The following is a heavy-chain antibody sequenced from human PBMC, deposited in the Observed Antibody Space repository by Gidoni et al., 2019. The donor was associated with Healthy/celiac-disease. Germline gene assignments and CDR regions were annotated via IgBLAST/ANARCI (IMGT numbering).Heavy chain of an antibody. CDR2: IWYDGSNK. J-gene: IGHJ4*02. V-gene: IGHV3-33*01. CDR3: ARDSYGGNSLGYFDY. Sequence: QVQLVASGGGVVQPGRSLRLSCAASGFTFSSYGMHWVRQAPGKGLGWVAVIWYDGSNKYYADSVKGRFTISRDNSKNTLYLQMNSLRAEDTAVYYCARDSYGGNSLGYFDYWGQGTLVTVSS. D-gene: IGHD2-21*02. CDR1: GFTFSSYG.